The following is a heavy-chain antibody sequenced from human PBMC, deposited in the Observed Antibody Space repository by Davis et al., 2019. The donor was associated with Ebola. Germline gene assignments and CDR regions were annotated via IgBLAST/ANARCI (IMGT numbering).Heavy chain of an antibody. CDR2: IKQDGSEK. D-gene: IGHD1-26*01. Sequence: GGSLRLSCAASGFTFSSYDMHWVRQAPGKGLEWVANIKQDGSEKYYVDSVKGRFTISRDNAKNSLYLQMNSLRAEDTAVYYCARGSYQEVEFDYWGQGTLVTVSS. CDR3: ARGSYQEVEFDY. J-gene: IGHJ4*02. V-gene: IGHV3-7*04. CDR1: GFTFSSYD.